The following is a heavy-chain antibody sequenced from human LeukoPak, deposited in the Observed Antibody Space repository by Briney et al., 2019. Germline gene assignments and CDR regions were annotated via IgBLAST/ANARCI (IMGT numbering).Heavy chain of an antibody. V-gene: IGHV5-10-1*01. CDR1: GYSFTSYW. D-gene: IGHD3-9*01. Sequence: GASLQISCKGSGYSFTSYWIRWVRQMPGKGLERMGRIDPSDSYTNYSPSFQGHVTISADKSISTAYLQWSSLKASDTAMYYCASNSDILTGPGDDYWGQGTLVTVSS. CDR3: ASNSDILTGPGDDY. CDR2: IDPSDSYT. J-gene: IGHJ4*02.